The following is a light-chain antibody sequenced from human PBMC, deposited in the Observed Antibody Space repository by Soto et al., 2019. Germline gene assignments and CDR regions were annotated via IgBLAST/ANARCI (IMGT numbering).Light chain of an antibody. J-gene: IGKJ1*01. V-gene: IGKV3-11*01. CDR1: QSVSSY. CDR3: QQRSNWLTWT. CDR2: DAS. Sequence: EIVLTQSPATLSLSPGERATLSCRASQSVSSYLAWYQQTPGQAPRLLIYDASNRATGIPARFSGSGSGTDFTLTISSLEPEDFAVYYCQQRSNWLTWTFGQGTKVEIK.